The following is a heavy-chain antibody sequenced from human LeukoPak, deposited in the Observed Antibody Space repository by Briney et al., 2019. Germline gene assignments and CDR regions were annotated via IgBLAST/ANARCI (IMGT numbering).Heavy chain of an antibody. CDR1: GGTFSSYA. J-gene: IGHJ3*02. V-gene: IGHV1-69*04. CDR3: ARDQGGGLHSYGYAGDAFDT. CDR2: IIPILGIA. Sequence: SVKVSCKASGGTFSSYAISWVRQAPGQGLEWMGRIIPILGIANYAQKFQGRVTITADKSTSTAYMELSSLRSEDTAVYYCARDQGGGLHSYGYAGDAFDTWGQGTMVTVSS. D-gene: IGHD5-18*01.